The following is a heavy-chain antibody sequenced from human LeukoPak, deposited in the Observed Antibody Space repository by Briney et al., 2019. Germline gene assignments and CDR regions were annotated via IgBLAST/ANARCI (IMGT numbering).Heavy chain of an antibody. CDR1: GFTFDDYG. CDR2: INWNGGST. D-gene: IGHD3-3*01. J-gene: IGHJ3*02. Sequence: GGSLRLSCAASGFTFDDYGMSWVRQAPGKGQEWVSGINWNGGSTGYADSVKGRFTISRDNAKTSLYLQMNSLRAEDTALYYCARDKYDFWSGYYTHDAFDIWGQGTMVTVSS. CDR3: ARDKYDFWSGYYTHDAFDI. V-gene: IGHV3-20*04.